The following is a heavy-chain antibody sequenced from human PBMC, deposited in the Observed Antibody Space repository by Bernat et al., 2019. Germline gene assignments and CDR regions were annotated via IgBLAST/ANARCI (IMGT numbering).Heavy chain of an antibody. CDR2: IIPIFGTA. CDR3: ARVYLNGSGSYNPTSYYYYYYMDV. Sequence: QVQLVQSGAEVKKPGSSVKVSCKAPGGTFSSYAISWVRQAPGQGLEWMGGIIPIFGTANYAQKFQGRVTITADESTSTAYMERSSLRSEDTAVYYCARVYLNGSGSYNPTSYYYYYYMDVWGKGTTVTVSS. CDR1: GGTFSSYA. D-gene: IGHD3-10*01. J-gene: IGHJ6*03. V-gene: IGHV1-69*01.